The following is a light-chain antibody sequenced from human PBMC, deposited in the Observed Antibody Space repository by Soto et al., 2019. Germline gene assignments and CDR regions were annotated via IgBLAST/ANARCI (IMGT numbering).Light chain of an antibody. Sequence: DIQMTQSPPPLSASVGDRVTITCRASQSIAPWLAWYQQKPGKAPKLLIYKASTLESGVPSRFSGGGSGTEFTFTISNLQPDDFATYYCQQYNGYSTFGQGTRVEIK. J-gene: IGKJ1*01. CDR2: KAS. CDR1: QSIAPW. V-gene: IGKV1-5*03. CDR3: QQYNGYST.